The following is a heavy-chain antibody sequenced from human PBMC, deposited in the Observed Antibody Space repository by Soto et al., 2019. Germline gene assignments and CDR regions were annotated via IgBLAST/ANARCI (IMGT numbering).Heavy chain of an antibody. J-gene: IGHJ4*02. CDR3: AREDSSGPYYFDY. CDR1: GGTFSSYS. Sequence: SVKVSCKASGGTFSSYSISWVLQAPGQGLEWMGGIIPIFGTANYAQKFQGRVTITADKSTSTAYMELSSLRSEDTAVYYCAREDSSGPYYFDYWGQGTLVTVSS. V-gene: IGHV1-69*06. CDR2: IIPIFGTA. D-gene: IGHD6-19*01.